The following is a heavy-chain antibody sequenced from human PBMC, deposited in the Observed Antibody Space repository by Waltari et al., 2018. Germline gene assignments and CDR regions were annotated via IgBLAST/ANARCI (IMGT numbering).Heavy chain of an antibody. D-gene: IGHD5-12*01. Sequence: QVQLQESGSGLVKPSETLSLTCTVSGVSISSYYWNWIRQPPGKGLEWIGYIYYSGSTNYNPSLKRRVTISVDTSKNQFSLKLSSVTAADTAVYYCARGTYSGYEIDYWGQGTLVTVSS. CDR1: GVSISSYY. CDR3: ARGTYSGYEIDY. V-gene: IGHV4-59*01. J-gene: IGHJ4*02. CDR2: IYYSGST.